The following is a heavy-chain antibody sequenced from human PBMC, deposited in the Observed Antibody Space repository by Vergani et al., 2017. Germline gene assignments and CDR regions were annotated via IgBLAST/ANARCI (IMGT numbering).Heavy chain of an antibody. D-gene: IGHD3-10*01. CDR1: GFTFDTYT. Sequence: EVQLLESGGGLVQLGGSRRLPCAGAGFTFDTYTMAYVRQAPGKGLEWVATISSGGGDIFYADSVKGRFTISRDNSKNTLFLQMNSLKDEDTAVYYCTTALGLYYLHGEYFQYWGRGTLVSV. J-gene: IGHJ1*01. CDR2: ISSGGGDI. CDR3: TTALGLYYLHGEYFQY. V-gene: IGHV3-23*01.